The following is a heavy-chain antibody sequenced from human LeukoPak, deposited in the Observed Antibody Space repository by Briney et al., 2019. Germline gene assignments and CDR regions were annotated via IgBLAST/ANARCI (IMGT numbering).Heavy chain of an antibody. V-gene: IGHV3-7*01. D-gene: IGHD3-3*01. Sequence: GGSLRLSCATSGFTFSTYWMTWVRQAPGKGLEWVADINRDGSEKYSVDSVKGRFTISRDNAKNSLYLQMNSLRAEDTAVYYCARDGDSFDSWGQGTLVTVSS. CDR2: INRDGSEK. J-gene: IGHJ4*02. CDR3: ARDGDSFDS. CDR1: GFTFSTYW.